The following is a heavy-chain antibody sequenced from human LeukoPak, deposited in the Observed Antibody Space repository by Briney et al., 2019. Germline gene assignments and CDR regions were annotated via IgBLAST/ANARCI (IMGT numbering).Heavy chain of an antibody. CDR3: ASSSTSYLYYYYYYMGV. CDR2: IYHSGST. V-gene: IGHV4-38-2*02. CDR1: GYSISSGYY. D-gene: IGHD2-2*01. Sequence: SETLSLTCTVAGYSISSGYYWGWIRQPPGKGLEWIGSIYHSGSTYYNPSLKSRVTISVDTSRNRFSLKLSSVTAADTAVYYCASSSTSYLYYYYYYMGVWGKGTTVTVSS. J-gene: IGHJ6*03.